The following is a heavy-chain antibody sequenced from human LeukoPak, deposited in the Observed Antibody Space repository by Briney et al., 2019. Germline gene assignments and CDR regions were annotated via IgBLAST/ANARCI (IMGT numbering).Heavy chain of an antibody. CDR3: TRTGNDQYYFDY. CDR2: IYPGDPDT. CDR1: GYSFTSHW. D-gene: IGHD2-2*01. J-gene: IGHJ4*02. Sequence: GESLKISCKGSGYSFTSHWIGWVRQMPGKGLEWMGFIYPGDPDTRYSPSFQGQVTISADKSISTAYLQWSSLKASDTAIYYCTRTGNDQYYFDYWGQGTLVTVSS. V-gene: IGHV5-51*01.